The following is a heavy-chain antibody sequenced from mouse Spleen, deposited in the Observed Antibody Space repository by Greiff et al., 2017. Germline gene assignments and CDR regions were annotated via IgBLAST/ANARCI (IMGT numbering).Heavy chain of an antibody. D-gene: IGHD1-1*01. Sequence: EVHLVESEGGLVQPGSSMKLSCTASGFTFSDYYMAWVRQVPEKGLEWVANINYDGSSTYYLDSLKSRFIISRDNAKNILYLQMSSLKSEDTATYYCARGYYGSSYLYFDYWGQGTTLTVSS. CDR2: INYDGSST. J-gene: IGHJ2*01. CDR1: GFTFSDYY. CDR3: ARGYYGSSYLYFDY. V-gene: IGHV5-16*01.